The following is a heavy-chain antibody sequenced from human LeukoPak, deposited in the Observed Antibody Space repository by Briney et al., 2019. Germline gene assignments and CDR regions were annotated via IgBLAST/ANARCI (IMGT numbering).Heavy chain of an antibody. CDR3: ANTIVRGSYNMDG. J-gene: IGHJ6*02. Sequence: PGGSLRLSCAASGFTFTSYAMTWVRQAPGKGLEWVSGISNSGSSTYYADSVKGRFTISRDNSKNTLYLQLSSLRAEDTAVYYLANTIVRGSYNMDGWGQGTTVNGSS. V-gene: IGHV3-23*01. CDR1: GFTFTSYA. D-gene: IGHD3-10*01. CDR2: ISNSGSST.